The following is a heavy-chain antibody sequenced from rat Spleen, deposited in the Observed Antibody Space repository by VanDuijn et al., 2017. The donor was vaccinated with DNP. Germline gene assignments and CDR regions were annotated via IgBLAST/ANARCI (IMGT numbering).Heavy chain of an antibody. CDR2: ISNSGIT. V-gene: IGHV2-6*01. D-gene: IGHD1-11*01. Sequence: QVQLKESGPGRVQPSETLSLTCTVSGFSLNTYSVSWVRQPPGKGLEWIAAISNSGITYYNSALKSRLSISRDTSKSQVFLKMNSLQTEDTAMYFCARWEGINAYWGQGTLVTVSS. J-gene: IGHJ3*01. CDR3: ARWEGINAY. CDR1: GFSLNTYS.